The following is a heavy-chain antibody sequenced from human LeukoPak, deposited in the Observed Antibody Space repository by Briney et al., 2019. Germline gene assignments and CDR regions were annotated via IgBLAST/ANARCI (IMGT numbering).Heavy chain of an antibody. V-gene: IGHV3-49*03. Sequence: GGSLRLSCTVSGFTFGDYAMSWFRQAPGKGLEWVGFIRSKAYGGTTEYAASVKGRFTISRDDSKSIAYLQMNSLKTEDTAVDYCTRGWLGLWFGELLASLDYWGQGTLVTVSS. J-gene: IGHJ4*02. CDR1: GFTFGDYA. CDR3: TRGWLGLWFGELLASLDY. D-gene: IGHD3-10*01. CDR2: IRSKAYGGTT.